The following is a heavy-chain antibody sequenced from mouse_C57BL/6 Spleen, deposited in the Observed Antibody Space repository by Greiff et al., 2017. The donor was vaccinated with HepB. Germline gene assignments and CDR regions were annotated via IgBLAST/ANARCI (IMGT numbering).Heavy chain of an antibody. J-gene: IGHJ3*01. V-gene: IGHV1-81*01. Sequence: LVRPGASVKLSCKASGYTFTSYGISWVKQRTGQGLEWIGEIYPRSGNTYYNEKFKGKATLTADKSSSTAYMELRSLTSEDSAVYFCARDHYGNFFAYWGQGTLVTVSA. CDR1: GYTFTSYG. D-gene: IGHD2-1*01. CDR2: IYPRSGNT. CDR3: ARDHYGNFFAY.